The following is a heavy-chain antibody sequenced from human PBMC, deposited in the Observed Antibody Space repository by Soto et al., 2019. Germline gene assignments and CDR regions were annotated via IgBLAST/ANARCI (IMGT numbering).Heavy chain of an antibody. CDR3: ARSIVVVTALAY. J-gene: IGHJ4*01. Sequence: ASVKVSCKASGYTFTSYAMHWVRQAPGQRLEWMGWINAGNGNTKYSQKFQGRVTITRDTSASTAYMELSSLRSEDTAVYYCARSIVVVTALAYWGHGTLVTVSS. D-gene: IGHD2-21*02. CDR1: GYTFTSYA. V-gene: IGHV1-3*01. CDR2: INAGNGNT.